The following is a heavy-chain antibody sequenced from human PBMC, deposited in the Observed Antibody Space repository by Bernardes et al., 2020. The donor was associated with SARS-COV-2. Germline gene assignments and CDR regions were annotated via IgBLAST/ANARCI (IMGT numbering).Heavy chain of an antibody. D-gene: IGHD3-3*01. CDR3: ARRYYDFWSGYM. Sequence: ETLSLTCAVYGGSFSGYYWSWIRQPPGKGLEWIGEINHSGSTNYNPSLKSRVTISVDTSKNQFSLKLSSVTAADTAVYYCARRYYDFWSGYMWGQGTLVTVSS. V-gene: IGHV4-34*01. J-gene: IGHJ4*02. CDR2: INHSGST. CDR1: GGSFSGYY.